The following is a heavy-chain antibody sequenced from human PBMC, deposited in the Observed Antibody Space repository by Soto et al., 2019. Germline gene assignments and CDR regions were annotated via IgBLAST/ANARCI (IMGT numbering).Heavy chain of an antibody. V-gene: IGHV4-59*01. CDR1: VDSIRSYF. D-gene: IGHD2-8*01. J-gene: IGHJ5*02. CDR2: IPYSGGP. CDR3: ASSKMGLISVLET. Sequence: SETLSLTCNVSVDSIRSYFWSWIRQPPGKGLEWIGYIPYSGGPTYNPSLKSRVTISIDTSKKQFSLKMTSVTAADTAVYYCASSKMGLISVLETWSQGTLVTVSS.